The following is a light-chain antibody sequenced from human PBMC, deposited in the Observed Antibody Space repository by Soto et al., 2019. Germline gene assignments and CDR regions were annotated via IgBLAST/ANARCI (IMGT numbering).Light chain of an antibody. CDR2: DAS. Sequence: EIVLTQSPGTLSLSPGDRATLSCRASQSVTNRYLAWYQQRPGQAPRPLSYDASSRATGIPDRFSGSGSGTDFPLTIRRLEPEDFAVYYCKQYGSSPRTFGQGTKVEIK. V-gene: IGKV3-20*01. J-gene: IGKJ1*01. CDR3: KQYGSSPRT. CDR1: QSVTNRY.